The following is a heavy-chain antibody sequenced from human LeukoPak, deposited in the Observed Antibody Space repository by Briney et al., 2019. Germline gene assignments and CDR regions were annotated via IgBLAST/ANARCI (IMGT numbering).Heavy chain of an antibody. V-gene: IGHV4-59*08. J-gene: IGHJ4*02. Sequence: SETLSLTCTVSGGSISSYYWSWIRQPPGKGLEWIGYIYYSGSTNYNPSLKSRVTISVDTSKNQFSLKLSSVTAADTAVYYCARVPHPYGSGSYEDYWGQGTLVTVSS. CDR1: GGSISSYY. CDR3: ARVPHPYGSGSYEDY. CDR2: IYYSGST. D-gene: IGHD3-10*01.